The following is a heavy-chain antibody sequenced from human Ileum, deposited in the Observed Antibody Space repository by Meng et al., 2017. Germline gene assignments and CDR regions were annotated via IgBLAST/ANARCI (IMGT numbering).Heavy chain of an antibody. CDR3: AIITAGGA. CDR1: GYTFTGYH. D-gene: IGHD1-20*01. J-gene: IGHJ5*02. CDR2: INPNSGGT. Sequence: QVHLVQSEAEVKKPGASVKVSCKASGYTFTGYHMHWVRQAPGQGLEWMGRINPNSGGTIYAQKFQGRVTMTRDTSISTGYMELSRLRSDDTAVYYCAIITAGGAWGQGTLVTVSS. V-gene: IGHV1-2*06.